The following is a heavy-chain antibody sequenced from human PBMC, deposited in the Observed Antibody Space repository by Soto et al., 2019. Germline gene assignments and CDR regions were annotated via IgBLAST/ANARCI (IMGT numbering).Heavy chain of an antibody. CDR2: IIPIFGTA. CDR3: ARASDTAMVMRYYYYYGMDV. V-gene: IGHV1-69*13. CDR1: GGTFSSYA. Sequence: GASVKVSCKASGGTFSSYAISWVRQAPGQGLEWMGGIIPIFGTANYAQKFQGRVTITADESTSTAYMELSSLRSEDTAVYYCARASDTAMVMRYYYYYGMDVWGQGTTVTVSS. D-gene: IGHD5-18*01. J-gene: IGHJ6*02.